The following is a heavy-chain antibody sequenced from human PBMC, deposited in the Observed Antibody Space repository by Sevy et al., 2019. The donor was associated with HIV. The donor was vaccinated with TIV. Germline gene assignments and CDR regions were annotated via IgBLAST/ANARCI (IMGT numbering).Heavy chain of an antibody. CDR1: GFTFSSYS. V-gene: IGHV3-21*01. J-gene: IGHJ3*02. Sequence: GGSLRLSCAASGFTFSSYSMNWVRQAPGKGLEWVSSISSSSSYISYADAVKGRFTISRDNAKNSPYLQMNSQRAEDTAVYYCARSYYDFWSGYHDAFDIWGQGTMVTVSS. D-gene: IGHD3-3*01. CDR2: ISSSSSYI. CDR3: ARSYYDFWSGYHDAFDI.